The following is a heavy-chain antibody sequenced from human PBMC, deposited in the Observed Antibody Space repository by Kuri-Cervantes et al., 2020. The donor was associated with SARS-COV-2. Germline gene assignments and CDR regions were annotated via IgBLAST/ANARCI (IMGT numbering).Heavy chain of an antibody. D-gene: IGHD3-3*01. CDR1: GYSISSGYY. Sequence: SETLSLTCAVSGYSISSGYYWGWIRQPPGKGLEWIGSIYHSGSTYYNPSLKGRVTISADTSKNQFSLNLNSVPAADTAVYYCARTNTTFGVAIWGWFDPWGQGTLVTVSS. CDR2: IYHSGST. J-gene: IGHJ5*02. V-gene: IGHV4-38-2*01. CDR3: ARTNTTFGVAIWGWFDP.